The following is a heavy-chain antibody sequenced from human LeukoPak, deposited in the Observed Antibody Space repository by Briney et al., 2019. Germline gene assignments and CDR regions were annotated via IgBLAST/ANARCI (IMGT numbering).Heavy chain of an antibody. CDR3: ARDALIAAAGNNWFDS. CDR2: IYTSGST. D-gene: IGHD6-13*01. Sequence: PSETLSLTCTVSGGSISSYYWSWIRQPAGKGLEWIGRIYTSGSTNYNPSLKSRLTMSVDTSKNQFSLKLSSVTAADTAVYYCARDALIAAAGNNWFDSWGQGTLVTVSS. V-gene: IGHV4-4*07. CDR1: GGSISSYY. J-gene: IGHJ5*01.